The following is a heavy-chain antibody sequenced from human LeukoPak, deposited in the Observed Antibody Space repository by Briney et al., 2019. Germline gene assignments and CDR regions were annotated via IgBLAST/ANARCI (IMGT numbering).Heavy chain of an antibody. J-gene: IGHJ5*02. CDR1: GGSFSGYY. V-gene: IGHV4-34*01. D-gene: IGHD6-25*01. Sequence: TSETLSLTCAVYGGSFSGYYWSWIRQPPGKGLEWIGEINHSGSTNYNPSLKSRVTISVDTSKNQFSLRLSSVTAADTAVYYCASGLAAASGFDPWGQGTLVTVSS. CDR3: ASGLAAASGFDP. CDR2: INHSGST.